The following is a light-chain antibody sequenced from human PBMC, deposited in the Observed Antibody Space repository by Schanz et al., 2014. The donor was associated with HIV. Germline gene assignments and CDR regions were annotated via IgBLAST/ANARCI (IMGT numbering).Light chain of an antibody. V-gene: IGLV2-14*01. CDR1: NSDVGGYNF. J-gene: IGLJ1*01. Sequence: QSALTQPASVSGSPGQSITISCTEINSDVGGYNFVSWYQHHPGKAPKLIIFEVSERPSGVSDRFSGSKSGNTASLTVSGIKAEDEADYYCISYTSISTYVFGDGTKLTVL. CDR3: ISYTSISTYV. CDR2: EVS.